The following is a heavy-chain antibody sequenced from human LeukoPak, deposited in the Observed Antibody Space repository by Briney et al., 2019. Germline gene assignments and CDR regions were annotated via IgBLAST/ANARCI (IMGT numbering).Heavy chain of an antibody. Sequence: PSETLSLTCTVSGGSISSGSYYWSWIRQPAGKGLEWIGRIYTSGSTNYNPSLKSRVTISVDTSKNQFSLKLSSVTAADTAVYYCARQGYDFWSGYFSRYNWFDPWGQGTLVTVSS. V-gene: IGHV4-61*02. D-gene: IGHD3-3*01. J-gene: IGHJ5*02. CDR2: IYTSGST. CDR1: GGSISSGSYY. CDR3: ARQGYDFWSGYFSRYNWFDP.